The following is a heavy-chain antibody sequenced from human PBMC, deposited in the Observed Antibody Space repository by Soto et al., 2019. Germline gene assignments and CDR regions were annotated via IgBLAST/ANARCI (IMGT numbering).Heavy chain of an antibody. J-gene: IGHJ4*02. V-gene: IGHV3-21*06. CDR2: ISSTTNYI. CDR1: GFTFTRYS. Sequence: GGSLRLSCAAPGFTFTRYSMNWVRQAPGKGLEWVSSISSTTNYIYYGDSMKGRFTISRDNAKNSLYLEMNSLRAEDTAVYYCARESEDLTSNFDYWGQGTLVTVSS. CDR3: ARESEDLTSNFDY.